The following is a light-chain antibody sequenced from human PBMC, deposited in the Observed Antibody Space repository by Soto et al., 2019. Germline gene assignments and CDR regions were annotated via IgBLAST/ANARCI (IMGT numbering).Light chain of an antibody. CDR3: QQYNNWPRT. CDR1: QSVSSN. J-gene: IGKJ1*01. V-gene: IGKV3-15*01. Sequence: EIVMTQSPATLSVSPGERATLSCRASQSVSSNLAWYQQKPGQAPRLLIYGASTRATGIPARFSGSGSGTEFTLTISSLQSEDFAVHYCQQYNNWPRTFGQGTKVELQ. CDR2: GAS.